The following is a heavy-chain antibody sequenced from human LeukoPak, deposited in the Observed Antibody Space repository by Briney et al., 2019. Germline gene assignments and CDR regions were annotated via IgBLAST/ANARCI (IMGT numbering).Heavy chain of an antibody. Sequence: GASVKVSCKASGYTFTSYYMHWVRQAPGLGLQWMGIFNPSGGDTSYAQKFQGRVTTTRDTSTSTVYMEVVSLRSEDTAVYYCARGCRVVPGVHNVGMTSYYNGMDVWGQGTTVTVPS. J-gene: IGHJ6*02. CDR2: FNPSGGDT. CDR1: GYTFTSYY. V-gene: IGHV1-46*01. D-gene: IGHD2-2*01. CDR3: ARGCRVVPGVHNVGMTSYYNGMDV.